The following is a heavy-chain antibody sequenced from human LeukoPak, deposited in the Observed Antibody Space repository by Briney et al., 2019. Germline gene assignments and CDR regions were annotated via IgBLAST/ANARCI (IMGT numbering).Heavy chain of an antibody. D-gene: IGHD1-26*01. CDR3: ARDEVGGSYAY. J-gene: IGHJ4*02. Sequence: GGSLRLSCAGSEFTFSSYSMHWVRQAPGKGLEWVANIKQDGSEKYYVDSVKGRFTISRDNAKNSLYLQMNSLRAEDTAVYYCARDEVGGSYAYWGQGTLVTVSS. CDR2: IKQDGSEK. CDR1: EFTFSSYS. V-gene: IGHV3-7*01.